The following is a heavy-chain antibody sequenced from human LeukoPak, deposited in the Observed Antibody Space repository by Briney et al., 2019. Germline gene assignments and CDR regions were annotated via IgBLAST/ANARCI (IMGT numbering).Heavy chain of an antibody. D-gene: IGHD6-19*01. J-gene: IGHJ4*02. CDR3: AGGELAGTGY. CDR2: IRYNGGS. V-gene: IGHV4-59*03. Sequence: PSETLSLTCTVSAGSITNYFWTWVRQSPGKGMEWIGYIRYNGGSDSNPSLKSRVTISLDTWNNQFSLRLTSATAEDTAVYYCAGGELAGTGYWGQGTLVTVSS. CDR1: AGSITNYF.